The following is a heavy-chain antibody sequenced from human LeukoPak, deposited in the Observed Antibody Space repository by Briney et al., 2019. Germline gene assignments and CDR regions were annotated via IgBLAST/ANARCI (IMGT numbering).Heavy chain of an antibody. V-gene: IGHV1-69*13. D-gene: IGHD3-10*01. J-gene: IGHJ4*02. Sequence: SVKVSCKASGYTFTTYYMHWVRQAPGQGLEWMGGVIPIFGTANYAQKFQGRVTITADESTSTAYMELSSLRSEDTAVYYCARVSITMVRGVLDYWGQGTLVTVSS. CDR1: GYTFTTYY. CDR3: ARVSITMVRGVLDY. CDR2: VIPIFGTA.